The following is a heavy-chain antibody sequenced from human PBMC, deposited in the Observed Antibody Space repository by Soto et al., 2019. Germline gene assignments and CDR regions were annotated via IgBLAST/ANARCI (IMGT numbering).Heavy chain of an antibody. CDR3: ARRIVGATIGWFDP. Sequence: SETLSLTCTVSGGSISSYYWSWIRQPPGKGLEWIGYIYYSGSTNYNPSLKSRVTISVDTSKNQFSLKLSSVTAADTAVYYCARRIVGATIGWFDPWGQGTLVTVSS. D-gene: IGHD1-26*01. CDR2: IYYSGST. J-gene: IGHJ5*02. V-gene: IGHV4-59*01. CDR1: GGSISSYY.